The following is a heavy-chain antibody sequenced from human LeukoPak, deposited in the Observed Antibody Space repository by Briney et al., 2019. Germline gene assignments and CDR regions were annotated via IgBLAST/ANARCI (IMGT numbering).Heavy chain of an antibody. J-gene: IGHJ4*02. CDR3: AKVSGDYVWGSYRYGY. CDR2: ISGSGGST. V-gene: IGHV3-23*01. CDR1: GFTFSSYA. Sequence: RAGGSLRLSCAASGFTFSSYAMSWVRQAPGKGLEWVSAISGSGGSTYYADSVKGRFTISRDNSKTTLYLQMNSLRAEDTAVYYCAKVSGDYVWGSYRYGYWGQGTLVTVSS. D-gene: IGHD3-16*02.